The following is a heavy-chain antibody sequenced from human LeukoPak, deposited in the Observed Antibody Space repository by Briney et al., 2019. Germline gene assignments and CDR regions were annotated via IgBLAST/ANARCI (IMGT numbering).Heavy chain of an antibody. CDR1: GFTFSSYA. Sequence: GGSLRLSCVASGFTFSSYAMSWVRQAPGKGLEWVSAISGSGVTTHYAGSVKGRFSIPRDNSKNTLYLQMNSLRAEDTALYYCAKKVVVGATSPYSDFQDWGQGTLVTVSS. CDR3: AKKVVVGATSPYSDFQD. CDR2: ISGSGVTT. J-gene: IGHJ1*01. D-gene: IGHD1-26*01. V-gene: IGHV3-23*01.